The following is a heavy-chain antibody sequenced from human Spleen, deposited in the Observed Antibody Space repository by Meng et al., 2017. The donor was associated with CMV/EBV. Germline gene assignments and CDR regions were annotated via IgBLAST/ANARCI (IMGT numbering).Heavy chain of an antibody. CDR3: VRDRQNVGGSGSSLDY. V-gene: IGHV3-21*01. CDR2: ISGSSNYI. J-gene: IGHJ4*02. Sequence: GGSLRLSCAASGFTFSSYAMSWVRQAPGKGLEWVSAISGSSNYIHYADSVEGRFTISRSNAKNSLFLEMNSLRAEDTAVYYCVRDRQNVGGSGSSLDYWGPGTLVTVSS. CDR1: GFTFSSYA. D-gene: IGHD6-25*01.